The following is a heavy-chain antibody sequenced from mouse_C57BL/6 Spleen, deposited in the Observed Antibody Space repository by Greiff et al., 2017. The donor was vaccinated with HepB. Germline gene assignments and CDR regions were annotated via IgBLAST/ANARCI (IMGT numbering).Heavy chain of an antibody. J-gene: IGHJ3*01. V-gene: IGHV1-64*01. CDR2: IHPNSGST. D-gene: IGHD1-1*01. Sequence: QVQLQQPGAELVKPGASVKLSCKASGYTFTSYWMHWVKQRPGQGLEWIGMIHPNSGSTNYNEKFKSKATLTVDKSSSTAYMQLSSLTSEDSAVYYCARQDLDYYGSSILFAYWGQGTLVTVSA. CDR3: ARQDLDYYGSSILFAY. CDR1: GYTFTSYW.